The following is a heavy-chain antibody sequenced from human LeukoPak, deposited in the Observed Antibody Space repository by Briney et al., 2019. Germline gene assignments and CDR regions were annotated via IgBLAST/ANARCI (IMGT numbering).Heavy chain of an antibody. V-gene: IGHV4-38-2*02. CDR1: DYSISSSYY. CDR2: IYNGGST. J-gene: IGHJ4*02. CDR3: ALEERHTGVIY. Sequence: SETLSLTCTVSDYSISSSYYWGWIRQPPGKGLEWIASIYNGGSTFYNPSLNSRATTSVDMSKNQFSLKVKSVTAADTAVYYCALEERHTGVIYWGQGTLVTVSS. D-gene: IGHD4-23*01.